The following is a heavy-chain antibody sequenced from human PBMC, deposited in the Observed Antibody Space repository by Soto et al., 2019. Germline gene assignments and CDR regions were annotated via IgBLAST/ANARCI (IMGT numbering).Heavy chain of an antibody. CDR1: GYSFTSYW. CDR2: IYPGDSDT. V-gene: IGHV5-51*01. Sequence: PGESLKISCKGSGYSFTSYWIGWVRQMPGKGLEWMGIIYPGDSDTRYSPSFQGQVTISADKSISTAYLQWSSLKASDTAMYYCARFAPAADYGGKPYYYYYGMDVWGQGTTVTVSS. D-gene: IGHD4-17*01. CDR3: ARFAPAADYGGKPYYYYYGMDV. J-gene: IGHJ6*02.